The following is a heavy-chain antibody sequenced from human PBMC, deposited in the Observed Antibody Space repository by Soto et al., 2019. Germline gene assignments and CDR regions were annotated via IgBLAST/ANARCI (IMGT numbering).Heavy chain of an antibody. D-gene: IGHD3-10*01. CDR3: ARAVTWGLDV. CDR2: ISRSSTGI. J-gene: IGHJ6*01. CDR1: GFTFSLYS. Sequence: EVQLVGSGGGLVQPGGSLRLSCAASGFTFSLYSMSWVRQAPGKGLEWVSYISRSSTGIHYADSVKGRFTISRDDVTNSMHLQMNSLRDGDTAVYYCARAVTWGLDVWGQGTTVSISS. V-gene: IGHV3-48*02.